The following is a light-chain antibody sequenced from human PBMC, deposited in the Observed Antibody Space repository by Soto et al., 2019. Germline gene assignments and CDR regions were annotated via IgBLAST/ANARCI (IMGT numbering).Light chain of an antibody. CDR3: HQYNDWAGWT. CDR2: GAS. Sequence: VLTQSPATLSVSPGERAILSCRASQSLSNLAWYQQKPGQAPRLLIYGASTRATGIPARFSGSGSGTEFTLTISSRQSEDFAVYYCHQYNDWAGWTFGQGTKVESK. CDR1: QSLSN. V-gene: IGKV3-15*01. J-gene: IGKJ1*01.